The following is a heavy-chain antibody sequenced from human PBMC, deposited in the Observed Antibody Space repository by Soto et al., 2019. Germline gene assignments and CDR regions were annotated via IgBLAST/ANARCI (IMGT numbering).Heavy chain of an antibody. CDR3: ARTTAAPNTIRWRYLFDY. D-gene: IGHD4-17*01. J-gene: IGHJ4*02. CDR1: GGSVSDKTYY. V-gene: IGHV4-61*01. CDR2: VYYSGTT. Sequence: LFXTCSVSGGSVSDKTYYWSWIRQPPGKRLEWIGYVYYSGTTNYNPSLKSRVTISVDLSKNQFSLRLSSVTTADTALYYCARTTAAPNTIRWRYLFDYWGQGTLSTVSS.